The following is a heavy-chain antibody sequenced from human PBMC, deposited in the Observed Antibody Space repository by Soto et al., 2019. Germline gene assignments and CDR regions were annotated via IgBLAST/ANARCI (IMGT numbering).Heavy chain of an antibody. J-gene: IGHJ4*02. D-gene: IGHD4-17*01. CDR3: ARASSGDYGRDY. CDR1: GGTFSSYT. V-gene: IGHV1-69*02. CDR2: IIPILGIA. Sequence: ASVKVSCKASGGTFSSYTISWVRQAPGQGLEWMGRIIPILGIANYAQKFQGRVTITADKSTSTAYMELSSLRSEDTAVYYCARASSGDYGRDYWGQGTLVTVPS.